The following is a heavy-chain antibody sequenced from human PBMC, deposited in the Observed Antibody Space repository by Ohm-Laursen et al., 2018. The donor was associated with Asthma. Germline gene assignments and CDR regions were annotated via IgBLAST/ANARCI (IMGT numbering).Heavy chain of an antibody. Sequence: SLRLSCAASGFTFSNYAMNWVRQPPGKGLEWVSEISSTGGSTDYADSVKGRFTTSRDNSKSTMYLQMNSLRAEDTAVYYCAKLIAAAAYDAFDIWGQGTMVTVSS. CDR3: AKLIAAAAYDAFDI. J-gene: IGHJ3*02. CDR1: GFTFSNYA. CDR2: ISSTGGST. D-gene: IGHD6-13*01. V-gene: IGHV3-23*01.